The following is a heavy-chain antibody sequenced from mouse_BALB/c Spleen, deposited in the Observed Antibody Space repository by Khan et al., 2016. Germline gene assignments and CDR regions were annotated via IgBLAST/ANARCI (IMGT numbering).Heavy chain of an antibody. Sequence: QIQLVQSGPELKKPGETVKISCKASGYTFTDYSMHWVKQAPGKGLKWMGWINTETGEPTYADDFKGRFAFSLETSASTAYLQINNLKNEDTATYFCARSFYGIASYWGQGTLVTVSA. J-gene: IGHJ3*01. D-gene: IGHD2-10*01. V-gene: IGHV9-2-1*01. CDR2: INTETGEP. CDR1: GYTFTDYS. CDR3: ARSFYGIASY.